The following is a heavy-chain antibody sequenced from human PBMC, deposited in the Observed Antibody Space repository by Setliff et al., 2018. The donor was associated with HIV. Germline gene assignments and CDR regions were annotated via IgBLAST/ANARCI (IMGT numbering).Heavy chain of an antibody. Sequence: LRLSCAASGFPFSGYWMSWVRQAPGKGLEWVANINEDGSEKYYVDSVKGRFTISRDNAKNTVYLQMNILRPEDTAVYYCATLWMRGGYFDTWGQGTLVTVSS. D-gene: IGHD2-15*01. J-gene: IGHJ4*02. CDR3: ATLWMRGGYFDT. CDR2: INEDGSEK. CDR1: GFPFSGYW. V-gene: IGHV3-7*01.